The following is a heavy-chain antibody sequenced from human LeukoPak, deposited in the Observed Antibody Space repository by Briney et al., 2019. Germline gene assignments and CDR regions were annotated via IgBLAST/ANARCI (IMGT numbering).Heavy chain of an antibody. J-gene: IGHJ4*02. CDR1: GFTFSSYA. Sequence: PGGSLRLSCAASGFTFSSYAMSWVRQAPGKGLEWVSAISTSATSTYYADSVKGRFTISRDNSKNTLSLQMNSLRAEDTAVYYCAKSITMFGVVRYFDYWGQGALVTVSS. V-gene: IGHV3-23*01. D-gene: IGHD3-3*01. CDR2: ISTSATST. CDR3: AKSITMFGVVRYFDY.